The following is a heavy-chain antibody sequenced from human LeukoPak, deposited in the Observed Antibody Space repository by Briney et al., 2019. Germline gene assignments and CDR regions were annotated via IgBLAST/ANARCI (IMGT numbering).Heavy chain of an antibody. J-gene: IGHJ6*02. V-gene: IGHV1-18*01. CDR1: GYTFTSYG. CDR3: ARGAAVVPAAMRSVYYYYGMDV. Sequence: ASVKVSCKASGYTFTSYGISWVRQAPGQGLEWMGWISAYNGNTNYAQKLQGRVTITRDTSASTAYMELSSLRSEDTAVYYCARGAAVVPAAMRSVYYYYGMDVWGQGTTVTVSS. CDR2: ISAYNGNT. D-gene: IGHD2-2*01.